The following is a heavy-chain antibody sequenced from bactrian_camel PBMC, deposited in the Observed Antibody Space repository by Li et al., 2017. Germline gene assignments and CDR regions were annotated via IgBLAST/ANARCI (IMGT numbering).Heavy chain of an antibody. CDR2: IYTDGVT. D-gene: IGHD2*01. CDR1: GFTFNRFW. Sequence: HVQLVESGGGLVQTAGSLRLSCAASGFTFNRFWMYWVRQGPGKGLEWVSNIYTDGVTHYADSVKGRFTISRDNAKNTVYLQLNSLKTEDTAVYYCAAASKVITATTEGCVYKYWGQGTQVTVS. V-gene: IGHV3S6*01. J-gene: IGHJ4*01. CDR3: AAASKVITATTEGCVYKY.